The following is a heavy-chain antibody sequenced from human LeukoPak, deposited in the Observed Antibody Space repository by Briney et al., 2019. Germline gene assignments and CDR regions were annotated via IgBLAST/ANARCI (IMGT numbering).Heavy chain of an antibody. D-gene: IGHD3-10*01. V-gene: IGHV1-3*03. CDR3: ARGIYKNFGSGSYSGYYHMDV. Sequence: LWASVKVSCKASGYTFTSYAIHWVRQAPGQRLEWMGWINAGNGKTKYSQEFQGRVTITRDTSASTAYMELSSLRSEDMAVYYCARGIYKNFGSGSYSGYYHMDVWGKGTTVTVSS. CDR1: GYTFTSYA. CDR2: INAGNGKT. J-gene: IGHJ6*03.